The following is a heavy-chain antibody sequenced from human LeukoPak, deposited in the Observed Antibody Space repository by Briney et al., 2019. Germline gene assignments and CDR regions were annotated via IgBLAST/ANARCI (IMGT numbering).Heavy chain of an antibody. J-gene: IGHJ4*02. V-gene: IGHV4-31*03. D-gene: IGHD5-18*01. CDR2: IYYRGGT. Sequence: PSQTLSLTCTVSGGSINRGGQYWSWVRQLPGKGLEWIGYIYYRGGTNYNPSLKSRVTISLDTSKSQFSLRLSSVTAADTAVYFCARFFHTAMVYEDYFDYWGQGTLVTVSS. CDR3: ARFFHTAMVYEDYFDY. CDR1: GGSINRGGQY.